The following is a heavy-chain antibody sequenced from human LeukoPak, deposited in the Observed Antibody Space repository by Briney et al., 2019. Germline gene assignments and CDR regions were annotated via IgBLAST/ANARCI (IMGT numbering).Heavy chain of an antibody. Sequence: GASVTVSCKASGYTFTGYYMHWVRQAPGQGLAWMGWINPNSGGINYAQKFQGRVTMTRDTSISTAYMELSRLRADDTAVYYCARDAVRGEVFDYWGQGTLVTVSS. V-gene: IGHV1-2*02. CDR2: INPNSGGI. CDR3: ARDAVRGEVFDY. CDR1: GYTFTGYY. J-gene: IGHJ4*02. D-gene: IGHD3-10*01.